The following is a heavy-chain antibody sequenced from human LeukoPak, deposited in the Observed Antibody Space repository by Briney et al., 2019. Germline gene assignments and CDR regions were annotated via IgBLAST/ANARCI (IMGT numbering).Heavy chain of an antibody. CDR2: INPNSGGT. D-gene: IGHD3-3*02. V-gene: IGHV1-2*02. CDR1: GYTFTGYY. J-gene: IGHJ2*01. Sequence: ASVKVSCKASGYTFTGYYMHWVRQAPGQGLEWMGWINPNSGGTNYAQKFQGRVTMTRDTSISTAYMELSRLRSDDTAVYYCARGISRSRSYWYFDLWGRGTLVTVSS. CDR3: ARGISRSRSYWYFDL.